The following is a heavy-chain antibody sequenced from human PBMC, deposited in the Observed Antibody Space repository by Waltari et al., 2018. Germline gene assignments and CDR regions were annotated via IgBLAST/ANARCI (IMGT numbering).Heavy chain of an antibody. V-gene: IGHV3-48*04. CDR3: ARDGYSSSYRYYYYYMDV. CDR1: GFTFSSYS. D-gene: IGHD6-13*01. J-gene: IGHJ6*03. CDR2: ISSSSSTI. Sequence: GGSRRLSCAASGFTFSSYSMNWVRQAPGKGLEWVSYISSSSSTIYYADSVKGRFTISRDNAKNSLYLQMNSLRAEDTAVYYCARDGYSSSYRYYYYYMDVWGKGTTVTVSS.